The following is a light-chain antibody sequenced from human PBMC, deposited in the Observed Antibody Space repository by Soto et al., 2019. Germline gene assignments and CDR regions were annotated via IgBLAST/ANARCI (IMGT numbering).Light chain of an antibody. V-gene: IGKV3-11*01. CDR3: QQRRDWPPLT. CDR2: DAS. J-gene: IGKJ4*01. Sequence: EVVLTQSPVTLALSPGVRATLSCRTSQNVDIYVAWYQQKPGQAPRLLIYDASNRATGIPARFSGSGSGTDFTLTISCLEPEDFAVYYCQQRRDWPPLTFGGGTKVEIK. CDR1: QNVDIY.